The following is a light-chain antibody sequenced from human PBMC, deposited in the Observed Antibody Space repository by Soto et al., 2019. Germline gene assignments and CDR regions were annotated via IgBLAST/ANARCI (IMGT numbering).Light chain of an antibody. V-gene: IGLV2-11*01. J-gene: IGLJ1*01. CDR1: SSDVGAYNY. Sequence: QSALTQPRSVSGSPGQSVTISCTGTSSDVGAYNYVSWYQQHPAKAPNLMIYDVSKRPSGVPDRFSGSKSGNTASLTISGLQAEDEGDYYCCSYTNSAYVFGTVTKLTVL. CDR2: DVS. CDR3: CSYTNSAYV.